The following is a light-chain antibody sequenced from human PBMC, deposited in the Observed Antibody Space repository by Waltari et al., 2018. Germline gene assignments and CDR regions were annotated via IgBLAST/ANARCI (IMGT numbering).Light chain of an antibody. V-gene: IGLV1-40*01. CDR2: GNS. CDR3: QSYDSSLVV. J-gene: IGLJ2*01. CDR1: SSNIGAGYD. Sequence: QSVLTQPPSVSGAPGQRVTISCTGSSSNIGAGYDVHWYQQLPGTSPKPLIYGNSNRPSGVPDRFSGSKSGTSASLAITGLQAEDEADYYCQSYDSSLVVFGGGTKLTVL.